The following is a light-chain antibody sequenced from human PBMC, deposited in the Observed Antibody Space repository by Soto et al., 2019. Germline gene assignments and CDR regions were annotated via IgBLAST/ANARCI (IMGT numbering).Light chain of an antibody. Sequence: IQMTQSPSTLSASVGDRVTITCRASQSISSWLAWYQQKPGKAPKLLIYDASNLETGVPSRFSGSGSGTDFTFTISNLQPEDIATYYCQHYDNFPITFGQGTRLEIK. CDR3: QHYDNFPIT. CDR2: DAS. V-gene: IGKV1-33*01. CDR1: QSISSW. J-gene: IGKJ5*01.